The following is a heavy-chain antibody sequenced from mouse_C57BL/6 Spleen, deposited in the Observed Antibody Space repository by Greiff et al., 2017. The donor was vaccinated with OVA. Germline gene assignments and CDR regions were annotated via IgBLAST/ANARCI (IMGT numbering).Heavy chain of an antibody. V-gene: IGHV1-75*01. CDR3: ARYPYYGSSYHYFDY. D-gene: IGHD1-1*01. CDR1: GYTFTDYY. Sequence: VQLQQSGPELVKPGASVKISCKASGYTFTDYYINWVKQRPGQGLEWIGWIFPGSGSTYYNEKFKGKATLTVDKSSSTAYMVLSSLTSEDAAVYFCARYPYYGSSYHYFDYWGQGTTLTVSS. J-gene: IGHJ2*01. CDR2: IFPGSGST.